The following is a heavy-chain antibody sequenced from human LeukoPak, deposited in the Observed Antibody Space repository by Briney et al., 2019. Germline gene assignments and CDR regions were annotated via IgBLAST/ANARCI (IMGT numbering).Heavy chain of an antibody. V-gene: IGHV3-23*01. CDR1: GFTFSSYA. Sequence: GGSLRLSCEASGFTFSSYAMSWVRQAPGKGLEWVSGISGGGGSTYYADSVKGRFTISRDNSKNTLYLQMNSLRAEDTAVYYCAKDRRGNAPRGAFDIWGQGTMVTVSS. J-gene: IGHJ3*02. D-gene: IGHD1-1*01. CDR3: AKDRRGNAPRGAFDI. CDR2: ISGGGGST.